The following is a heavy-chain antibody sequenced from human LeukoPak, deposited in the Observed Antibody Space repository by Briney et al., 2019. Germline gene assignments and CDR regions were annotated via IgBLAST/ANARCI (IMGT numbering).Heavy chain of an antibody. D-gene: IGHD5-18*01. V-gene: IGHV3-33*01. CDR2: IWYDGSNK. J-gene: IGHJ6*02. CDR1: GFTFSSYG. CDR3: ARDAVDTANAV. Sequence: GGSLRLSCAASGFTFSSYGMHWVRQAPGKGLEWVAVIWYDGSNKYYADSVKGRFAISRDNSKNTLYLQMNSLRAEDTAVYYCARDAVDTANAVWGQGTTVTVSS.